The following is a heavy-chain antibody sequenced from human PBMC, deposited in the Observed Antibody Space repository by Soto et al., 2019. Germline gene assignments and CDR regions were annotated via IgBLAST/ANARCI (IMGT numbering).Heavy chain of an antibody. V-gene: IGHV4-59*01. J-gene: IGHJ6*02. D-gene: IGHD3-9*01. CDR1: GDSISSYY. CDR2: IYYSGST. CDR3: ARGGYFDFLPTTYYYYGMDV. Sequence: SENLSLTCTVSGDSISSYYWSWIRQPPGKGLEWIGYIYYSGSTNYNPSLKSRVTISVDTSKNQFSLKLSSVTAADTAVYYCARGGYFDFLPTTYYYYGMDVRGQGSTGTGSS.